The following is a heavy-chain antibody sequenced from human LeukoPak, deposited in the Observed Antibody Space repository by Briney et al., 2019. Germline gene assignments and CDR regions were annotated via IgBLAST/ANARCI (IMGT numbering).Heavy chain of an antibody. Sequence: PGGSLRLSCAASGFTFTSYWMHWVRQAPGKGLVWISRITNDRTNTIYADSVKGRFTISRDNAKNTLYLQMNRLRPEDTAVHYCTRAAFCDAECYLDSWGQGTLVTVSS. V-gene: IGHV3-74*01. D-gene: IGHD2-21*01. CDR1: GFTFTSYW. CDR3: TRAAFCDAECYLDS. CDR2: ITNDRTNT. J-gene: IGHJ4*02.